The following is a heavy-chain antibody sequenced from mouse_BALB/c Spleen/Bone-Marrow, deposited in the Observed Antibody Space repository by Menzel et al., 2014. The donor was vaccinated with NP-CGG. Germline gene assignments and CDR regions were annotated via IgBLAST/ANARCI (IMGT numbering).Heavy chain of an antibody. D-gene: IGHD2-4*01. CDR1: GDSITSGY. CDR3: ARYKGYYDHDGDYFDY. CDR2: ISYSGST. Sequence: EVKLMESGPSLVKPSQTLSLTCSVTGDSITSGYWNWVRKFPGNKLEYMGYISYSGSTYYNPSLKGRISITRDTSKNQYYLQMNSVTTEDTATYYCARYKGYYDHDGDYFDYWGQGTTLTVSS. V-gene: IGHV3-8*02. J-gene: IGHJ2*01.